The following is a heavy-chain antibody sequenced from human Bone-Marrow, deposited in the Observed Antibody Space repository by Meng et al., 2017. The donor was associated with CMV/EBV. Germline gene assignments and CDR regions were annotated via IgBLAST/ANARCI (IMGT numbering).Heavy chain of an antibody. V-gene: IGHV3-21*03. CDR3: ARDFPDTANIGHSNFYGWDV. J-gene: IGHJ6*01. CDR2: INPDSDYI. CDR1: GFTFSSYS. D-gene: IGHD4-23*01. Sequence: GGSLRLSCAASGFTFSSYSMNWVRQAPGRGLEWVSSINPDSDYIQSADSLKGRFTIFRDNSRNLLHLQMSSLRVEDTAVYFCARDFPDTANIGHSNFYGWDVWGQGTTVTVSS.